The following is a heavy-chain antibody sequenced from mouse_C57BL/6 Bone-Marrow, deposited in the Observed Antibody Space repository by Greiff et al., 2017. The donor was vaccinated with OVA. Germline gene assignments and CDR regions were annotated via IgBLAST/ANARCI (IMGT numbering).Heavy chain of an antibody. V-gene: IGHV1-81*01. CDR2: IYPRSGNT. J-gene: IGHJ1*03. D-gene: IGHD1-1*01. CDR1: GYTFTSYG. CDR3: ARFDYGSSYWYFDV. Sequence: VQLQESGAELARPGASVKLSCKASGYTFTSYGISWVKQRTGQGLEWIGEIYPRSGNTYYNEKFKGKATLTADKSSSTAYMELRSLTSEDSAVYFGARFDYGSSYWYFDVWGTGTTVTVSS.